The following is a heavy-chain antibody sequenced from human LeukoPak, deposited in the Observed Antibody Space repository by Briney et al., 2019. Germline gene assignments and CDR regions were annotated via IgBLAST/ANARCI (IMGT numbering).Heavy chain of an antibody. CDR1: GFTFSSYA. CDR3: ASSHTAMPINWFDP. J-gene: IGHJ5*02. CDR2: ISYDGSNK. Sequence: PGGSLRLSCAASGFTFSSYAMHWVRQAPGKGLEWVAVISYDGSNKYYADSVKGRFTISRDNSKSTLYLQMNSLRAEDTAVYYCASSHTAMPINWFDPWGQGTLVTVSS. V-gene: IGHV3-30-3*01. D-gene: IGHD5-18*01.